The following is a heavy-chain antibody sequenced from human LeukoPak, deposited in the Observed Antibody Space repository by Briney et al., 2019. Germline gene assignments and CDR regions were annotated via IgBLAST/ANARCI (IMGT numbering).Heavy chain of an antibody. CDR1: GGSISSSSYY. J-gene: IGHJ4*02. CDR3: ARHGSVAAEY. CDR2: IYYSGST. D-gene: IGHD6-19*01. V-gene: IGHV4-39*01. Sequence: PSEPLSLTCTVSGGSISSSSYYWGWIRQPPGKGLEWIGSIYYSGSTYYNPSLKSRVTISVDTSKNQFSLKLSSVTAADTAVYYCARHGSVAAEYWGQGTLVTVSS.